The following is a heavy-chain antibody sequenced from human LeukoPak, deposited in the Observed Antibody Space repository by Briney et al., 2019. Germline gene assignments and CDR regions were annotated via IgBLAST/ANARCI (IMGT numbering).Heavy chain of an antibody. CDR3: TKAGSGTYYTDY. D-gene: IGHD1-26*01. CDR2: ISPSGDAT. Sequence: GGTLRLSCAASGFIFSSHGMNWVRQAPGKGLEWVSGISPSGDATFYADSVKGRFTISRDNSKNTLSLQMNSLRADDTAVYYCTKAGSGTYYTDYWGQGTLVIVSS. J-gene: IGHJ4*02. V-gene: IGHV3-23*01. CDR1: GFIFSSHG.